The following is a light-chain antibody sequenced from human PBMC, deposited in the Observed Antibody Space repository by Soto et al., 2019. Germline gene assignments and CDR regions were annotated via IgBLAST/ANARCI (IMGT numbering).Light chain of an antibody. V-gene: IGKV1-5*03. J-gene: IGKJ2*02. CDR2: KAS. Sequence: DIQMTQSPSTLSASVGDRVTITCRASQSISSWLAWYQQKPGKAPKLLIYKASSLESGVPSRFSGSGSATEFTLPISSLQPDDFATYYCQQYHNYPCTFGQGTKLEIK. CDR3: QQYHNYPCT. CDR1: QSISSW.